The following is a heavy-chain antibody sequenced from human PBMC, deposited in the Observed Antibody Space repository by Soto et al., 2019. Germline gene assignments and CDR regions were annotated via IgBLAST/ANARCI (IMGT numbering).Heavy chain of an antibody. J-gene: IGHJ2*01. D-gene: IGHD3-9*01. Sequence: QVQLQESGPGLVKPSQTLSLTCTVSGGSISSGGYYWSWIRQHPGKGLEWIGYIYYSGSTYYNPSLKSRVTISLDTSKNQFSLKLSSVTAADTAVYYCARVVLTGYYRGWYFDLWGRGTLVTVSS. CDR2: IYYSGST. CDR3: ARVVLTGYYRGWYFDL. CDR1: GGSISSGGYY. V-gene: IGHV4-31*03.